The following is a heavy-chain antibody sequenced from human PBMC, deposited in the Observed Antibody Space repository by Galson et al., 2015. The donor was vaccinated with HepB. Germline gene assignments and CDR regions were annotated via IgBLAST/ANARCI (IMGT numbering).Heavy chain of an antibody. CDR3: TKDIPFTSGGALTY. D-gene: IGHD3-16*01. Sequence: SLRLSCAASGFTFSSYTMNWVRQAPGKGLEWISYISTTSDNKFSADSVKGRFIISRDNAKNLLYLQMNSLKTEDTAMYYCTKDIPFTSGGALTYWGQGTLVTVSS. CDR2: ISTTSDNK. J-gene: IGHJ4*02. V-gene: IGHV3-48*01. CDR1: GFTFSSYT.